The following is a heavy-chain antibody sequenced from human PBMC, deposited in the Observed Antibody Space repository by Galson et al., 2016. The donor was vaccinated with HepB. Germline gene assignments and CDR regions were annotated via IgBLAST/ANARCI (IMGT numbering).Heavy chain of an antibody. V-gene: IGHV1-3*01. J-gene: IGHJ4*02. CDR2: INAGNGDT. D-gene: IGHD3-16*01. CDR1: GYNFITYG. CDR3: VRDEVPGPYYFEY. Sequence: SVKVSCKASGYNFITYGMHWVRQAPGQRLEWMGWINAGNGDTIYAQKFQGRVTFTRDTSANTVYLDLSSLTSGDTAIYYCVRDEVPGPYYFEYWGQGILVTVSS.